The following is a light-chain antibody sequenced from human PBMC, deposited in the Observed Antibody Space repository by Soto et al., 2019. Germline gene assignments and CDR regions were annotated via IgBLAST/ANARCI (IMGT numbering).Light chain of an antibody. V-gene: IGKV3-11*01. CDR3: HQRYNWPRVT. Sequence: EIVLTQSPATLSLSPGERVTLSCRASQSVRNSLAWYQQKPGQTPRLLIYDVSNKATGIPARFSGSGSGTDFTLTTASLEPEDFAVYFCHQRYNWPRVTFGQGTQLEIK. CDR2: DVS. CDR1: QSVRNS. J-gene: IGKJ5*01.